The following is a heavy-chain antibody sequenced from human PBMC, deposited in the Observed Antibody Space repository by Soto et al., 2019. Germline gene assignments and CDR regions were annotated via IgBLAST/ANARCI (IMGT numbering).Heavy chain of an antibody. V-gene: IGHV1-3*01. CDR1: GYTFTSYS. CDR2: INAGNGNT. D-gene: IGHD2-15*01. Sequence: ASGKVSCKSSGYTFTSYSMHWVRQAPGQRLEWMGWINAGNGNTKYSQKFQGRVTITRDASASTAYMELSSLRSEDTAVYYCARDQTRILFVWAQGSTVTV. CDR3: ARDQTRILFV. J-gene: IGHJ6*02.